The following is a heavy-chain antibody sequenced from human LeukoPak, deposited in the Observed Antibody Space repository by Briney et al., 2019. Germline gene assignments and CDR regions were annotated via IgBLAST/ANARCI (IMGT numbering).Heavy chain of an antibody. CDR2: IYTSGST. J-gene: IGHJ6*02. CDR3: ARDFVMGSYYRGYYYYGMDV. Sequence: SETLSLTCTVSGGSISSYYWSWIRQPAGKGLEWIGRIYTSGSTNYNPSLKSRVTMSVDTSKNQFSLKLSSVTAADTAVYYCARDFVMGSYYRGYYYYGMDVWGQGTTVTVS. D-gene: IGHD1-26*01. V-gene: IGHV4-4*07. CDR1: GGSISSYY.